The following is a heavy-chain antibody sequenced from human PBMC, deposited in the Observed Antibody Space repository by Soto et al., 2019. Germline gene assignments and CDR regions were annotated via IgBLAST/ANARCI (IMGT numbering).Heavy chain of an antibody. CDR2: IWYDGSNK. V-gene: IGHV3-33*01. D-gene: IGHD1-26*01. CDR1: GFTFSSYG. Sequence: PGGSLRLSCAASGFTFSSYGMHWVRQAPGKGLEWVAVIWYDGSNKYYADSVKGRFTISRDNSKNTLYLQMNSLRAEDTAVCYCARDTSGSYGGWFDPWGQGTLVTVSS. J-gene: IGHJ5*02. CDR3: ARDTSGSYGGWFDP.